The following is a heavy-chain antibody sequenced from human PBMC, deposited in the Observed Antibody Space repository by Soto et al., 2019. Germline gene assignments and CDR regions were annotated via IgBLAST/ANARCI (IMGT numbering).Heavy chain of an antibody. D-gene: IGHD4-17*01. Sequence: EVQLVESGGGLVQPGGSLRLSCVASGFTFSSYDMHWVRQATGKGLEWVSVIGSAGDTYYPGSVKGRFTISRENAKNSLYLQMNSPRAEDTAVYYCARGLRSLYYFDYWGQGTLVTVSS. CDR2: IGSAGDT. CDR3: ARGLRSLYYFDY. CDR1: GFTFSSYD. J-gene: IGHJ4*02. V-gene: IGHV3-13*01.